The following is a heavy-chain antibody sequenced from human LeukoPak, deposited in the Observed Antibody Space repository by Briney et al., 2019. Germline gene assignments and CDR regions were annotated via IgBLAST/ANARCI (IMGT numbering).Heavy chain of an antibody. V-gene: IGHV4-38-2*02. CDR2: IYYSGST. CDR1: GYSISSGYY. J-gene: IGHJ6*03. Sequence: SETLSLTCTVSGYSISSGYYWGWIRQPPGKGLEWIGSIYYSGSTYYNPSLKSRVTISVDTSKNQFSLKLSSVTAADTAVYYCARERDCGGDCYSEYMDVWGKGTTVTVSS. D-gene: IGHD2-21*02. CDR3: ARERDCGGDCYSEYMDV.